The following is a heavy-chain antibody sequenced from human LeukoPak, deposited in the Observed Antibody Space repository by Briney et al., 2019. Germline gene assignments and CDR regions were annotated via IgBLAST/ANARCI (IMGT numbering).Heavy chain of an antibody. CDR1: GTSVSSSNW. J-gene: IGHJ4*02. Sequence: PSETLSLTCVVSGTSVSSSNWWSWVRQPPGKGLEWIGEIYHSGSTNYNPSLKSRVTISVDTSKNQFSLKLSSVTAADTAVYYCARVRDIVVVPAALGYFDYWGQGTLVTVSS. CDR2: IYHSGST. CDR3: ARVRDIVVVPAALGYFDY. D-gene: IGHD2-2*01. V-gene: IGHV4-4*02.